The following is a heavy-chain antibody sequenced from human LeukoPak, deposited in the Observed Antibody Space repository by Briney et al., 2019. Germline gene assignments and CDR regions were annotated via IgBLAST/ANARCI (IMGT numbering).Heavy chain of an antibody. CDR2: IYYSGST. CDR3: ARDLGGYYFDY. D-gene: IGHD3-16*01. CDR1: GGSISGYY. V-gene: IGHV4-59*01. Sequence: SETLSLTCTVSGGSISGYYWSWIRQPPGKGLEWLGYIYYSGSTNYNPSLKSRVTISVDTSKNQFSLKLSSVTAADTAVYYCARDLGGYYFDYWGQGTLVTVSS. J-gene: IGHJ4*02.